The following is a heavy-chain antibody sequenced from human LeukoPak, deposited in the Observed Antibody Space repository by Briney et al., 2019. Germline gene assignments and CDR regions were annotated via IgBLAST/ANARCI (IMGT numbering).Heavy chain of an antibody. CDR2: INPSGGST. V-gene: IGHV1-46*01. CDR3: ARADLSGGYSYYFDY. Sequence: ASVKVSCTASGYTFTSYYMHWVRQAPGQGLEWMGQINPSGGSTNYAQKFQGRVTLTRDTSTSTVYMELSSLRSEDTAVYYCARADLSGGYSYYFDYWGQGTLVTVSS. CDR1: GYTFTSYY. J-gene: IGHJ4*02. D-gene: IGHD3-22*01.